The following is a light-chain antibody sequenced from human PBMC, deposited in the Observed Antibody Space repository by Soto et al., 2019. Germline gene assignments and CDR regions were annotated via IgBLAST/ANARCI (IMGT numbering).Light chain of an antibody. CDR1: SSEVGGYNY. Sequence: QSVLSQPVAVSGSQRQSVTICCTGTSSEVGGYNYVSWYQQHPGKAPKLMIYDVSNRPSGVSNRFSGSKSGNTASLTISGLQAEDEADYYCSSYTSSSTLPYAFGTGTKVTVL. CDR3: SSYTSSSTLPYA. CDR2: DVS. V-gene: IGLV2-14*01. J-gene: IGLJ1*01.